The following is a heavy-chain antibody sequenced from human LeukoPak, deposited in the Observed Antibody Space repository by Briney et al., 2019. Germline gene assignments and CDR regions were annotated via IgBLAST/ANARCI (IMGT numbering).Heavy chain of an antibody. Sequence: ASVKVSCKASGGTFSSYAISWVRQAPGQGLEWMGRIIPILGIANYAQKFQGRVTMTADKSTSTAYMELSSLRSEDTAVYYCANPRCSSTSCYPGVFDYWGQGTLVTVSS. CDR1: GGTFSSYA. V-gene: IGHV1-69*04. J-gene: IGHJ4*02. CDR3: ANPRCSSTSCYPGVFDY. CDR2: IIPILGIA. D-gene: IGHD2-2*01.